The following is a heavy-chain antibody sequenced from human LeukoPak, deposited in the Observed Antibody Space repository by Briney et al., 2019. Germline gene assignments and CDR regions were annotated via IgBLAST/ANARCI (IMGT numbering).Heavy chain of an antibody. CDR3: ARVGRRSSAWFDY. CDR2: ILYDGSNK. J-gene: IGHJ4*02. CDR1: GFTFSSYA. V-gene: IGHV3-30*01. Sequence: GGSLRLSCAASGFTFSSYAMHWVRQAPGKGLEWVAVILYDGSNKYYADSVKGRFTISRDNSKNTLYLQMNSLRAEDTAVYYCARVGRRSSAWFDYWGQGTLVTVSS. D-gene: IGHD1-26*01.